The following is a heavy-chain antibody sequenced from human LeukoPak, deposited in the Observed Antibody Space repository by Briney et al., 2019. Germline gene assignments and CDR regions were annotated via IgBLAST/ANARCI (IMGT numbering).Heavy chain of an antibody. CDR1: GYTFTSYG. CDR2: ISVYNGNT. D-gene: IGHD6-19*01. CDR3: ARGDIAVAGTGYFDY. V-gene: IGHV1-18*01. Sequence: GASVKVSCKASGYTFTSYGIDWVRQAPGQGLEWMGWISVYNGNTNYAQKLQGRVTMPTDTSTGTAYMELRSLRSDGTAVYYCARGDIAVAGTGYFDYWGQGTLVTVSS. J-gene: IGHJ4*02.